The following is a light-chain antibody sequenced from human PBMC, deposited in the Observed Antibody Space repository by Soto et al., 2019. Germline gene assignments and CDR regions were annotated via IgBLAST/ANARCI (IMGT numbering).Light chain of an antibody. CDR3: QQRSNWRFT. V-gene: IGKV3-11*01. Sequence: EIVLTQSPATLSLSPGERATLSCKACQSVSSYLAWYQQKPGQAPRLLIYDASNRATGIPARFSGSGSGTDFTLTISSLEPEDFAVYYCQQRSNWRFTFGPGTKVDIK. CDR1: QSVSSY. J-gene: IGKJ3*01. CDR2: DAS.